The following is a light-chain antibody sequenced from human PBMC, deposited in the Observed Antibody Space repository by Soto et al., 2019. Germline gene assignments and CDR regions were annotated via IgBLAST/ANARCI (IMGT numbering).Light chain of an antibody. V-gene: IGLV2-18*02. Sequence: QSVLTQPPSVSGSPGQSVTISCTGTSSDVGSYNRVSWYQQPPGTAPKLMIYEVNNRTSGVPDRFSGSKSGNTASLTITGLQAEDEADYYCNSYTSSNTYVFGTGTKVTVL. J-gene: IGLJ1*01. CDR3: NSYTSSNTYV. CDR1: SSDVGSYNR. CDR2: EVN.